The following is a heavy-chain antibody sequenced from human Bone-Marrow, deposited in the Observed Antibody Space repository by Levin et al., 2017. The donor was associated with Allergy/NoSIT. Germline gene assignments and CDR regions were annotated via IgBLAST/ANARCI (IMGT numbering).Heavy chain of an antibody. CDR3: ARDRVEGTSSAFDI. J-gene: IGHJ3*02. D-gene: IGHD1-1*01. CDR1: GFTFNTYS. Sequence: GESLKISCAASGFTFNTYSMNWVRQAPGKGLEWVSSISSYSNYIYYADSLKGRFTISRDNAKNSLYLEMNSLRAEDTAVYYCARDRVEGTSSAFDIWGRGTMVTVSS. V-gene: IGHV3-21*01. CDR2: ISSYSNYI.